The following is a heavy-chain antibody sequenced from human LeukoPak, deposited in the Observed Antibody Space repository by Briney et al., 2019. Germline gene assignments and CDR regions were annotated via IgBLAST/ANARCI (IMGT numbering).Heavy chain of an antibody. D-gene: IGHD3-10*01. J-gene: IGHJ4*02. CDR2: IHHSGST. CDR3: ARAGGYGSGSYGY. CDR1: GYSISSGYF. Sequence: SETLSLTCIVSGYSISSGYFWGWIRQPPGKGLEWIGNIHHSGSTYNNPSLKSRVTISVDTSKNQLSLKLSSLTAADTAMYYCARAGGYGSGSYGYWGQGTLVTVSS. V-gene: IGHV4-38-2*02.